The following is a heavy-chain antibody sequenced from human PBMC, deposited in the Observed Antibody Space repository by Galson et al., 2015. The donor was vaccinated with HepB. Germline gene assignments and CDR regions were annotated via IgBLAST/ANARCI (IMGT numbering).Heavy chain of an antibody. CDR2: IVAGSGNT. Sequence: SVKVSCKASGFTFTSSAVQWVRQARGQRLEWIGWIVAGSGNTNYAQKFQERVTITRDMSTSTAYMELSSLRSEDTAVYYCAAVVPLEYDSTWGAFDIWGQGTMVTVSS. J-gene: IGHJ3*02. D-gene: IGHD3-22*01. CDR1: GFTFTSSA. CDR3: AAVVPLEYDSTWGAFDI. V-gene: IGHV1-58*01.